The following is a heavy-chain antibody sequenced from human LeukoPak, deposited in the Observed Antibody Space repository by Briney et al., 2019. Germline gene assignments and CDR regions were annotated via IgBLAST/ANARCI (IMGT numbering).Heavy chain of an antibody. CDR3: APSTAMATYYFDY. CDR2: ISSSSSYI. D-gene: IGHD5-18*01. CDR1: GFTFSGYE. Sequence: PGGSLKLSCAASGFTFSGYEMNWVRQAPGKGLEWVSSISSSSSYIYYADSVKGRFTISRDNAKNSLYLQMNSLRAEDTAVYYCAPSTAMATYYFDYWGQGTLVTVSS. V-gene: IGHV3-21*01. J-gene: IGHJ4*02.